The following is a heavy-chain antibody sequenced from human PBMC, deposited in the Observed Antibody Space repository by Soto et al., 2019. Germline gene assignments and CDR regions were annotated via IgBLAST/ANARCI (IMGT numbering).Heavy chain of an antibody. V-gene: IGHV3-53*01. D-gene: IGHD1-1*01. CDR2: LYDLDGS. J-gene: IGHJ3*01. Sequence: SRRLSCAAFGFTISGKKYVAWVRQAPGKGLEWVSALYDLDGSFYAASVKGRFTTSSDSSKTTVYLQMNDLRPDDTAVYYCATWHEREHAYDVWGQGTTVTVSS. CDR1: GFTISGKKY. CDR3: ATWHEREHAYDV.